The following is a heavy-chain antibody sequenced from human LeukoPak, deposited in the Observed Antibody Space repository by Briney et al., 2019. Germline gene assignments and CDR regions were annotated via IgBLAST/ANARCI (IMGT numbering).Heavy chain of an antibody. CDR1: GFTFSSYG. CDR3: AKDRASSGYYYDY. V-gene: IGHV3-23*01. D-gene: IGHD3-22*01. CDR2: ISGSGGST. J-gene: IGHJ4*02. Sequence: GGSLRLSCAASGFTFSSYGMSWVRQAPGKGLEWVSAISGSGGSTYYADSVKGRFTISRDNSKNTLYLQMNSLRAEDTAVYYCAKDRASSGYYYDYWGQGTLVTVSS.